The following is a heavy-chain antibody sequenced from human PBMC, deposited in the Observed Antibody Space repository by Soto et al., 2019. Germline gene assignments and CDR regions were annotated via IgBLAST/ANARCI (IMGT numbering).Heavy chain of an antibody. D-gene: IGHD3-16*01. CDR2: INEDGSEI. CDR1: GFAFRSFW. J-gene: IGHJ4*02. Sequence: GGSLRLSCAVSGFAFRSFWMSWVRQAPGKGLEWVASINEDGSEIYYVDSVKGRFTISRDNADNSLFLQMNSLSAEDTGVYFCARDIGFDYVDWGQGT. CDR3: ARDIGFDYVD. V-gene: IGHV3-7*01.